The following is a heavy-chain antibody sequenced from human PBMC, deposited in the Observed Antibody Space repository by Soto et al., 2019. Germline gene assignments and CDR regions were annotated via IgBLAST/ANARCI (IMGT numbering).Heavy chain of an antibody. CDR1: GGSFSGYY. CDR3: ARGYNWNSDAFDI. V-gene: IGHV4-34*01. Sequence: SETLSLTCAVYGGSFSGYYWSWIRQPPGKGLEWIGEINHSGSTNYNPSLKSRVTISVDKSKNQFSLKLSSVTAADTAVYYCARGYNWNSDAFDIWGQGTMVTVSS. CDR2: INHSGST. J-gene: IGHJ3*02. D-gene: IGHD1-7*01.